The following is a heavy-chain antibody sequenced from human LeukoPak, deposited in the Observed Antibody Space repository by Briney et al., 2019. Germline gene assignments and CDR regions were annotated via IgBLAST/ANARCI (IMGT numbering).Heavy chain of an antibody. V-gene: IGHV1-18*01. CDR3: AREDITMIVGDAFDI. J-gene: IGHJ3*02. CDR1: GYTFTSYG. CDR2: ISAYNGNT. Sequence: GASVKVSCKASGYTFTSYGISWVRQAPGQGLEWMGWISAYNGNTNYAQKLQGRVTMTTDTSTSTAYMELRSLRSDDTAVYYCAREDITMIVGDAFDIWGQGTMVTVSS. D-gene: IGHD3-22*01.